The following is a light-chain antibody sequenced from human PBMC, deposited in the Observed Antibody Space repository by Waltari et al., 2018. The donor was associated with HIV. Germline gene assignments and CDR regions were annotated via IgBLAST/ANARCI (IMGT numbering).Light chain of an antibody. J-gene: IGLJ1*01. Sequence: QSALTHPASVSGSPGQSLTISCTGPSSDVGLYNLVSWYRQHSGKAPKLMIYDVSNRPSGVSNRFSGSKSGNTASLTISGLQAEDEADYYCSSYTTSSTYVFGTGTKVTVL. CDR2: DVS. CDR3: SSYTTSSTYV. CDR1: SSDVGLYNL. V-gene: IGLV2-14*03.